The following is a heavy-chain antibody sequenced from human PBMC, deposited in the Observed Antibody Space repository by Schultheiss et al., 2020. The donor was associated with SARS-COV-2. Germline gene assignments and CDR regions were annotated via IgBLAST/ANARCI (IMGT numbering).Heavy chain of an antibody. J-gene: IGHJ4*02. CDR2: SYYTGST. V-gene: IGHV4-59*01. D-gene: IGHD2-8*01. CDR3: AREECTYGVCYGFDY. CDR1: GASISSYY. Sequence: SQTLSLTCSVSGASISSYYWTWLRQPPGKGLEWIGYSYYTGSTHYNPSLKSRVAISVDTSKNQFSLNLTSVTAADTAIYYCAREECTYGVCYGFDYWGQGALGTVSS.